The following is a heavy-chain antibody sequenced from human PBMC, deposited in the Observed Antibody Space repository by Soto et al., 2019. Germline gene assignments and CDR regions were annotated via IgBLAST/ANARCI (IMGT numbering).Heavy chain of an antibody. J-gene: IGHJ4*02. CDR3: ARYMTTVTTFDY. D-gene: IGHD4-17*01. Sequence: SETLSLTWAVSGGSFSGYYWSWIRQPPGKGLEWIGEINHSGSTNYNPSLKSRVTISVDTSKNQFSLKLSSVTAADTAVYYCARYMTTVTTFDYWGQGILVTVSS. CDR1: GGSFSGYY. CDR2: INHSGST. V-gene: IGHV4-34*01.